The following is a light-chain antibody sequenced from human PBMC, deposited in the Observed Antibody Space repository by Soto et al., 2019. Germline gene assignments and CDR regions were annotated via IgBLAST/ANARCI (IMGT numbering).Light chain of an antibody. V-gene: IGLV1-40*01. CDR1: SSNIGAGYD. Sequence: QSVLTQPPSVSGAPGQRVTISCTGSSSNIGAGYDVHWYQQLLGTAPKLLIYGNSNRPSGVPDRFSGSKSGTSASLAITGLQAEYEADYYCQSYASSLSGWVFGGGTKLTVL. CDR3: QSYASSLSGWV. J-gene: IGLJ3*02. CDR2: GNS.